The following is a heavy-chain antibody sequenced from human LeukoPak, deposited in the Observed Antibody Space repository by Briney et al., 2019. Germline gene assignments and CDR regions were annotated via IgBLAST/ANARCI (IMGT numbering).Heavy chain of an antibody. J-gene: IGHJ4*02. CDR1: GYRFTSYW. Sequence: GESLKTSCKGSGYRFTSYWIGWVRPIPGKGLEWMGTIYPGDADIRFRPSFQGQVTTSVDQFISTAYLAWSSLKASDTVIYYCARLSAIAVAGFFGSWGQGTLVTVSS. CDR2: IYPGDADI. D-gene: IGHD6-19*01. CDR3: ARLSAIAVAGFFGS. V-gene: IGHV5-51*01.